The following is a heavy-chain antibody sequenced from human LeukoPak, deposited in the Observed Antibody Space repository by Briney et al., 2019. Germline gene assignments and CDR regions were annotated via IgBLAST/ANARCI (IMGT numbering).Heavy chain of an antibody. V-gene: IGHV3-9*01. CDR3: AKDLIVGATI. CDR1: GLTFDDYA. Sequence: GRSLRLSCAASGLTFDDYAMHWVRQAPGKGLEWVSGISWNSGSIGYADSVKGRFTISRDNAKNSLYLQMNSLRAEDTALYYCAKDLIVGATIGGQGTLVTVSS. D-gene: IGHD1-26*01. J-gene: IGHJ4*02. CDR2: ISWNSGSI.